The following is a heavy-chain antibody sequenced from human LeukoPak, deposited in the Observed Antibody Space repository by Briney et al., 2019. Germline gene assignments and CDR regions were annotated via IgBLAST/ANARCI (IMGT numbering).Heavy chain of an antibody. V-gene: IGHV3-66*01. D-gene: IGHD3-16*01. J-gene: IGHJ4*02. CDR3: AREEGWVFDY. CDR2: IYSGGST. CDR1: GFTVSSNY. Sequence: GGSLRLSCAASGFTVSSNYMSWVRKAPGKGLVWVSVIYSGGSTYYADSVKGRFTISRDNSENTLYLQMNSLRAEDTAVYYCAREEGWVFDYWGQGTLVTVSS.